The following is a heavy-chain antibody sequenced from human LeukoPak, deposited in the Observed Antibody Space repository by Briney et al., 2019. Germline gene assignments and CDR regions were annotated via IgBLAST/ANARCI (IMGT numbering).Heavy chain of an antibody. CDR1: GGSISNYY. J-gene: IGHJ4*02. D-gene: IGHD1-1*01. V-gene: IGHV4-59*01. CDR3: ARAGYNYDTGYYFDY. CDR2: IYYTGST. Sequence: PSETLSLTCTVSGGSISNYYWSWIRQPPGKGLEWIGYIYYTGSTYYNPSLMSRVTMSLDTSKNLFSLKLTSVTAADTAVYYCARAGYNYDTGYYFDYWGQGTLVTVSS.